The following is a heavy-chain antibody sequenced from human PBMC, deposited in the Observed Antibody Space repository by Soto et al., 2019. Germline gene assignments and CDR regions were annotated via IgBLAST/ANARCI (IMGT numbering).Heavy chain of an antibody. CDR1: GVSLNSGHYY. Sequence: QVQMQESRPGLLEPLETLSLTCSVSGVSLNSGHYYWVWVRQSPGKRLAWIASVYYDESTYYNPSLKSRVTISIDKPRNQFSLTLKSVTAADTAVYYCGKVLIGATRHADVDSWGQGARVTVSS. CDR3: GKVLIGATRHADVDS. CDR2: VYYDEST. J-gene: IGHJ4*02. D-gene: IGHD2-15*01. V-gene: IGHV4-39*01.